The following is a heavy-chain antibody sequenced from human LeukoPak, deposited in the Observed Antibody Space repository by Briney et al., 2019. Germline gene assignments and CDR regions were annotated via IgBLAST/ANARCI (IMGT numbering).Heavy chain of an antibody. CDR2: ISSDGSRK. CDR1: GFTFSNYG. D-gene: IGHD6-6*01. Sequence: PGGSLRLSCAASGFTFSNYGMHWVRQAPGKGLKWVAVISSDGSRKFYVDSVKGRFTISRDNSKDTLYLQMNSLRAEDTALYYCAKDRRYSSSSGRFDYWGQGTLVTVSS. J-gene: IGHJ4*02. V-gene: IGHV3-30*18. CDR3: AKDRRYSSSSGRFDY.